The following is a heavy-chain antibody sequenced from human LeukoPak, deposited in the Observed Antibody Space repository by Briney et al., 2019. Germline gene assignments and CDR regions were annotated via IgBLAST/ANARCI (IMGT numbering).Heavy chain of an antibody. J-gene: IGHJ4*02. Sequence: GGSLRLSCAASGITFGSYWMHWVRQAPGKGLLWVSRINGDGSSTNYADSVKGRFTISRDNAKNTLYLQMNSLRAEDTAVYYCARGTGNYGDWDYWGQGTLATVSS. CDR3: ARGTGNYGDWDY. CDR1: GITFGSYW. V-gene: IGHV3-74*01. D-gene: IGHD4-17*01. CDR2: INGDGSST.